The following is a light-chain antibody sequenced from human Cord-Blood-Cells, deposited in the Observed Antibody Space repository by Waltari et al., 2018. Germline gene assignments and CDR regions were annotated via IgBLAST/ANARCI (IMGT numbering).Light chain of an antibody. J-gene: IGLJ3*02. Sequence: QAVLTQLASLSASPGASASLTCTLRSGINVGTYRIYWYQQKPGSPPQYLLRYKSDSDKQQGSGVPSLFSGSKDASANAGILLISGLQSEDEADYYCMIWHSSAWVFGGGTKLTVL. V-gene: IGLV5-45*01. CDR3: MIWHSSAWV. CDR2: YKSDSDK. CDR1: SGINVGTYR.